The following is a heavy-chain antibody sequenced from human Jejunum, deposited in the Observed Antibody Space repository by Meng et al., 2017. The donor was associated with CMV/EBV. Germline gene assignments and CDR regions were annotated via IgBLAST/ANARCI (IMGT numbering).Heavy chain of an antibody. V-gene: IGHV3-30-3*01. J-gene: IGHJ3*02. CDR3: AREGSLLEKDAFDI. CDR2: ISSDGSAK. D-gene: IGHD3-3*01. CDR1: GFSFISFS. Sequence: GFSFISFSLHWVRQAPGKWLEWVTLISSDGSAKYYAGSVKGRFSISRDISMNTLYLQMNSLRPEDTAMYYCAREGSLLEKDAFDIWGQGTMVTVSS.